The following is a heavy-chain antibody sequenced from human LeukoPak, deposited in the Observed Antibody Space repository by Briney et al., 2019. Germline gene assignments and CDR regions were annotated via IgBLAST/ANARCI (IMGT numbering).Heavy chain of an antibody. J-gene: IGHJ4*02. Sequence: ASVKVSCKASGYIFTGYAIHWVRQAPGQSPEWMGWINVGNGNAKYSQKFQGRVTITRDTSASTAYMELSSLRSEDTAVYYCARLTVTPYYFDYWGQGSLVPVSS. V-gene: IGHV1-3*01. CDR2: INVGNGNA. D-gene: IGHD4-17*01. CDR1: GYIFTGYA. CDR3: ARLTVTPYYFDY.